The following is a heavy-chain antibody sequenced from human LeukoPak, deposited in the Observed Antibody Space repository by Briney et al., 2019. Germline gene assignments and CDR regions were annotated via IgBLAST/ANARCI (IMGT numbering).Heavy chain of an antibody. V-gene: IGHV3-23*01. J-gene: IGHJ6*02. Sequence: GGPLRLSCAASGFTFSSYAMSWVRQAPGKGLEWVSAISGSGGSTYYADSVKGRFTISRDNSKNTLYLQMNSLRAEDTAVYYCAALWFGELLTRAYYYYGMDVWGQGTTVTVSS. D-gene: IGHD3-10*01. CDR2: ISGSGGST. CDR3: AALWFGELLTRAYYYYGMDV. CDR1: GFTFSSYA.